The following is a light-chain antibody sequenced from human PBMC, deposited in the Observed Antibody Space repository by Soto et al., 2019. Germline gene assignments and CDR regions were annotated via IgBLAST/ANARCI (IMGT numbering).Light chain of an antibody. CDR3: QQYAASPRT. CDR1: QSVANAY. Sequence: EIVLTQSPGTLSLSPREGATLSCRASQSVANAYLAWYQHKVGQSPRLLIYGASNRAPGIPDRFSGSGSGTDFTLTISRLEPEDFAVYYCQQYAASPRTFGQGTQVEVK. J-gene: IGKJ1*01. V-gene: IGKV3-20*01. CDR2: GAS.